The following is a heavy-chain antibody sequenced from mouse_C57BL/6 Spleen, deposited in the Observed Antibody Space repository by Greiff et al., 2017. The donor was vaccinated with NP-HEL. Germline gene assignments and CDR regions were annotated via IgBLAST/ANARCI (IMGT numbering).Heavy chain of an antibody. J-gene: IGHJ1*03. CDR2: IRNKANGYTT. CDR3: ARYMSGYGNGWYFDV. CDR1: GFTFTDYY. V-gene: IGHV7-3*01. D-gene: IGHD2-1*01. Sequence: EVMLVESGGGLVQPGGSLSLSCAASGFTFTDYYMSWVRQPPGKALEWLGFIRNKANGYTTEYSASVKGRFTISRDNSQSILYLQMNALRAEDSATYYCARYMSGYGNGWYFDVWGTGTTVTVSS.